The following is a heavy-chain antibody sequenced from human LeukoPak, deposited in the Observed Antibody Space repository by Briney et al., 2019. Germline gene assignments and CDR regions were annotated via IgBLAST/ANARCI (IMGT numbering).Heavy chain of an antibody. J-gene: IGHJ5*02. Sequence: APVKVSCKASGYTFTSYGISWVRQAPGQGLEWMGWISAYNGNTNYAQKLQGRVTMTTDTSTSTAYMELRSLRSDDTAVYYCARVVRSSSWSGGWFDPWGQGTLVTVSS. CDR2: ISAYNGNT. D-gene: IGHD6-13*01. CDR1: GYTFTSYG. CDR3: ARVVRSSSWSGGWFDP. V-gene: IGHV1-18*01.